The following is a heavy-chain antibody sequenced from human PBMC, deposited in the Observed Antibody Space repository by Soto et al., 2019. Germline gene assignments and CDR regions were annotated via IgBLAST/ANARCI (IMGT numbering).Heavy chain of an antibody. CDR1: GYTLTELS. J-gene: IGHJ3*02. CDR3: ATLFYQSGLDAFDI. D-gene: IGHD2-2*01. CDR2: FDPEDGET. V-gene: IGHV1-24*01. Sequence: ASGKVSCKVSGYTLTELSMHWVRQAPGKGLEWMGGFDPEDGETIYAQKFQGRVTMTEDTSTDTAYMELSSLRSEDTAVYYCATLFYQSGLDAFDIWGQGTMVTVSS.